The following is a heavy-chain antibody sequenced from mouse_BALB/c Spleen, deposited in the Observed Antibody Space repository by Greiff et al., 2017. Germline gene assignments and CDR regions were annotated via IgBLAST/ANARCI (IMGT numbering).Heavy chain of an antibody. V-gene: IGHV5-17*02. CDR3: ARAPYYGSSSDY. J-gene: IGHJ2*01. Sequence: EVQGVESGGGLVQPGGSRKLSCAASGFTFSSFGMHWVRQAPEKGLEWVAYISSGSSTIYYADTVKGRFTISRDNPKNTLFLQMTSLRSEDTAMYYCARAPYYGSSSDYWGQGTTLTVSS. CDR1: GFTFSSFG. D-gene: IGHD1-1*01. CDR2: ISSGSSTI.